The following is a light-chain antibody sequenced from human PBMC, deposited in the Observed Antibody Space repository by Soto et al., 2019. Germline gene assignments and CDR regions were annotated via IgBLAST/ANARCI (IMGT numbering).Light chain of an antibody. CDR3: SSYTSSSTLV. CDR1: SSDIGGYNY. CDR2: DVS. V-gene: IGLV2-14*01. Sequence: QSVLTQPASVSGSPGQSITISCTGTSSDIGGYNYVSWYQQHPGKAPKLMIYDVSNRPSGVSNRFSGSKSGNTASLTISGLQAEDEAAYYCSSYTSSSTLVFGGGTKLIVL. J-gene: IGLJ2*01.